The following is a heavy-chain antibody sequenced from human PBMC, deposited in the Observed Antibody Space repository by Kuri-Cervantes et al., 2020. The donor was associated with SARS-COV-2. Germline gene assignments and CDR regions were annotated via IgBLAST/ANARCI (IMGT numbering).Heavy chain of an antibody. CDR3: ARDSAVWFDYFDY. Sequence: GGSLRLSCTTFGDEAVSWVRQAPGKGLEWVSYISSSSSTIYYADSVKGRFTISRDNAKNSLYLQMNSLRDEDTAVYYCARDSAVWFDYFDYWGQGTLVTVSS. D-gene: IGHD3-10*01. J-gene: IGHJ4*02. CDR1: GDEAV. CDR2: ISSSSSTI. V-gene: IGHV3-48*02.